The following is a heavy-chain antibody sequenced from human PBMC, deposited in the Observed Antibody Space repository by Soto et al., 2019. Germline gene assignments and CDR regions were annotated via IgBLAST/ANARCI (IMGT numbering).Heavy chain of an antibody. J-gene: IGHJ3*02. Sequence: QVQLVESGGGLVKPGGSLRLSCAASGFTFSDYHMSWIRQAPGKGLEWVSHISSGGSTIYYADSVKGRFTISRDNAKNSLSLQMNSLRAEDTAVYYCARGRYIEVPFDIWGQGTMVTVSS. V-gene: IGHV3-11*01. CDR2: ISSGGSTI. CDR1: GFTFSDYH. D-gene: IGHD1-26*01. CDR3: ARGRYIEVPFDI.